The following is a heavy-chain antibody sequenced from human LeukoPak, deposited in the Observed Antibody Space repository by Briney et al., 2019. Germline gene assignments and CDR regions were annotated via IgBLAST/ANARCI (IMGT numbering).Heavy chain of an antibody. J-gene: IGHJ3*02. CDR1: GFPYEDYG. V-gene: IGHV3-20*04. CDR3: ARTFYDSSGHINVDAFDI. Sequence: PGGSLRLSCAVSGFPYEDYGMSWVRQAPGKGLEWVSGINWNGGSTGYVDSVKGRFTISRDNAKNSLYLQMNSLRAEDTAVYYCARTFYDSSGHINVDAFDIWAQGTMVTVSS. D-gene: IGHD3-22*01. CDR2: INWNGGST.